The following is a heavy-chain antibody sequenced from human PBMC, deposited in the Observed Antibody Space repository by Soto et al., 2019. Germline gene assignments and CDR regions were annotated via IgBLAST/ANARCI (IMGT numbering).Heavy chain of an antibody. D-gene: IGHD1-1*01. Sequence: QVQLVQSGAEVKKPGASVKVSCKASGYTFTSYGISWVRQASGQGLEWMGWISAYNGNTKYAQKLQGRVTMTTDTSTSTAYMERRSLRCDDTAVAYCARDEAYKWNDGGWFDPWGQGTLVTVSS. J-gene: IGHJ5*02. CDR2: ISAYNGNT. CDR1: GYTFTSYG. CDR3: ARDEAYKWNDGGWFDP. V-gene: IGHV1-18*01.